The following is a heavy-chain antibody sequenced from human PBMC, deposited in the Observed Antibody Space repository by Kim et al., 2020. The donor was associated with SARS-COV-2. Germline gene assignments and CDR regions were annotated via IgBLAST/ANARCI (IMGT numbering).Heavy chain of an antibody. CDR1: GGSISSYY. CDR3: ARQSWNTILGVVTMGVYF. J-gene: IGHJ4*01. Sequence: SETLSLTCTVSGGSISSYYWSWIRQPPGKGLEWIGYIYYSGSTNYNPSLKSRVTISVDTSKNQFSLKLSSVTAADTAVYYCARQSWNTILGVVTMGVYF. CDR2: IYYSGST. D-gene: IGHD3-3*01. V-gene: IGHV4-59*08.